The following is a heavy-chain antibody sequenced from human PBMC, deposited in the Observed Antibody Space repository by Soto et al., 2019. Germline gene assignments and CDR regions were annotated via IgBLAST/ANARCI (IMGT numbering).Heavy chain of an antibody. CDR2: ILPMFDRP. Sequence: QVQLVQSETEVKKPGSAVRVSCKASGGTLNTYAMNWVRQAPGQGLEWMGGILPMFDRPRYAQKFQGRVTITVDEPTTTAYMELSSLRSDDTAVYYCTRSIGSGGVIGGFDYWGQGTLVTVSS. CDR3: TRSIGSGGVIGGFDY. J-gene: IGHJ4*02. V-gene: IGHV1-69*01. D-gene: IGHD3-16*02. CDR1: GGTLNTYA.